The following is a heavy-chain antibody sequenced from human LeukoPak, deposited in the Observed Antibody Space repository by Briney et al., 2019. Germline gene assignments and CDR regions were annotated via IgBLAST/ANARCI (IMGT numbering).Heavy chain of an antibody. V-gene: IGHV1-2*02. CDR2: INPNSGGT. CDR1: GYTFTGYY. J-gene: IGHJ6*02. CDR3: ARDNGIAAAGPSGYYYYGMDV. Sequence: ASVKVSCKASGYTFTGYYMHWVRQAPGQGLEWMGWINPNSGGTNYAQKFQGRVTMTRDTSISTAYMELSRLRSDDTAVYYCARDNGIAAAGPSGYYYYGMDVWGQGTTVTVSS. D-gene: IGHD6-13*01.